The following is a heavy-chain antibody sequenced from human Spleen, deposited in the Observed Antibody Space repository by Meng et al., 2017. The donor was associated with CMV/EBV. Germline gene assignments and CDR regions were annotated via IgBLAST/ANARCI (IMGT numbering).Heavy chain of an antibody. J-gene: IGHJ6*02. Sequence: ASVKVSCKASEYTFTAYYIHWVRQAPGQGLEWMGWINPNSGGTNYAQKFQGRVTMTRDTSISTAYMELSSLRSEDTAVYYCARGTQLYCSSTSCLGGYYYYYGMDVWGQGTTVTVSS. D-gene: IGHD2-2*01. CDR1: EYTFTAYY. CDR2: INPNSGGT. CDR3: ARGTQLYCSSTSCLGGYYYYYGMDV. V-gene: IGHV1-2*02.